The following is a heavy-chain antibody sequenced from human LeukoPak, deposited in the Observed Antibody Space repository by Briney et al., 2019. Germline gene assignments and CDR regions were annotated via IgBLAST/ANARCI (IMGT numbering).Heavy chain of an antibody. D-gene: IGHD2-2*01. Sequence: PGGSLRLSCAASGFTFSSYWMSWVRQAPGKGLEWVANIKQDGSEKYYVDSVKGRFTISRDNAKNSLYLQMNSLRAEDTAVYHCARDSTLLGVVVPAASVYYFDYWGQGTLVTVSS. CDR2: IKQDGSEK. V-gene: IGHV3-7*01. J-gene: IGHJ4*02. CDR1: GFTFSSYW. CDR3: ARDSTLLGVVVPAASVYYFDY.